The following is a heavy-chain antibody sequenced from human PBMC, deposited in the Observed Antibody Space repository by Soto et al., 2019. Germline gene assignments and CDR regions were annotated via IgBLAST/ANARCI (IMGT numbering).Heavy chain of an antibody. D-gene: IGHD3-10*01. Sequence: EVQLLESGGGLVQPGGSLRLSCAASGFTFNNYAMTWVRQAPGKGMEWVSAIIRGGDTTSYADSVKGRFTVSRDGSKNTLHLQRSSLRAEDTALYYCAKGRGGSGSLTPRVDFWGQGTLVTVSS. CDR2: IIRGGDTT. V-gene: IGHV3-23*01. J-gene: IGHJ4*02. CDR3: AKGRGGSGSLTPRVDF. CDR1: GFTFNNYA.